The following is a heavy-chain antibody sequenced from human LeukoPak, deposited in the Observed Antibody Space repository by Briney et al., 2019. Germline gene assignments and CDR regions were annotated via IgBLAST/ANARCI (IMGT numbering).Heavy chain of an antibody. J-gene: IGHJ4*02. CDR2: IRGSSSAM. V-gene: IGHV3-48*04. CDR3: ARDRDWSFDY. CDR1: GFSFSAYS. Sequence: GGSLRLSCAASGFSFSAYSMNWVRQAPGKGLEWVSNIRGSSSAMNYADSVRGRFAISRDNAKNSLYLEMSSLRAEDTAVYYCARDRDWSFDYWGQGTLVTVSS. D-gene: IGHD3-9*01.